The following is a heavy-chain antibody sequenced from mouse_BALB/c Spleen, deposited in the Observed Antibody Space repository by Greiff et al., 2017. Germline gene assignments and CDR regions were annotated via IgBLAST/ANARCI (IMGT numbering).Heavy chain of an antibody. D-gene: IGHD2-1*01. CDR1: GFTFSSYA. CDR3: ARENYYGNYPYAMDY. J-gene: IGHJ4*01. CDR2: ISSGGST. Sequence: EVKVVESGGGLVKPGGSLKLSCAASGFTFSSYAMSWVRQTPEKRLEWVASISSGGSTYYPDSVKGRFTISRDNARNILYLQMSSLRSEDTAMYYCARENYYGNYPYAMDYWGQGTSVTVSS. V-gene: IGHV5-6-5*01.